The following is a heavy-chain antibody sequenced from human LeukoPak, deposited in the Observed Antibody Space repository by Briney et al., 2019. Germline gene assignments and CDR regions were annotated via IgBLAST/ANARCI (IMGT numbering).Heavy chain of an antibody. CDR3: SGGEDV. CDR1: GFTFSSYA. Sequence: GGSLRLSCAAPGFTFSSYAMHWVRQAPGKGLEWVAVISYDGDNKYYADSVKGRFTISRDNAKNTLYLQMNSLRAEDTAVYYCSGGEDVWGQGTTVTVSS. J-gene: IGHJ6*02. V-gene: IGHV3-30*04. CDR2: ISYDGDNK.